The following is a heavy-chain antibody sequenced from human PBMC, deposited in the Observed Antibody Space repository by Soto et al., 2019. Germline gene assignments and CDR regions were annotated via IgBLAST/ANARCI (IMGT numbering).Heavy chain of an antibody. V-gene: IGHV3-7*01. CDR1: GFSFSSYW. CDR2: IAHDGSEK. D-gene: IGHD2-21*02. CDR3: ARGGLTDYFDY. J-gene: IGHJ4*02. Sequence: GGSLRLSCAVSGFSFSSYWMSWVRQAPGRGLEWVATIAHDGSEKFYVDSVKGRFTISRDNTKNSLYLQMNSLRAEDTALYYCARGGLTDYFDYWGQGTLVTVSS.